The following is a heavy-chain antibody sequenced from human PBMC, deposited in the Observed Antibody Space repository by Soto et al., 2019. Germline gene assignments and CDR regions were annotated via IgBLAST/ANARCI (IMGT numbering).Heavy chain of an antibody. Sequence: GGSLRLSCAASGFTFSDYYMSWIRQAPGKGLEWVSYISSTSTYTNYADSVKGRFTISRDNAKNSLYLQMNSLRAEDTAVYYCASLPQQLVDYWGQGTLVTVSS. CDR1: GFTFSDYY. J-gene: IGHJ4*02. D-gene: IGHD6-13*01. CDR2: ISSTSTYT. V-gene: IGHV3-11*06. CDR3: ASLPQQLVDY.